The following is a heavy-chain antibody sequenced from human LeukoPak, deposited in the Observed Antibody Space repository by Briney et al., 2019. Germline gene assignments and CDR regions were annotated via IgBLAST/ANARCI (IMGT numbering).Heavy chain of an antibody. CDR3: ARREMATTYFDY. J-gene: IGHJ4*02. CDR2: IYTSGST. V-gene: IGHV4-4*09. D-gene: IGHD5-24*01. CDR1: GASISSFY. Sequence: SETLSLTCTVSGASISSFYWSWIRQPPGKGLEWIGYIYTSGSTNYNPSLKSRVTISVDTSKNQFSLKLSSVTAADTAVYYCARREMATTYFDYWGQGTLVTVSS.